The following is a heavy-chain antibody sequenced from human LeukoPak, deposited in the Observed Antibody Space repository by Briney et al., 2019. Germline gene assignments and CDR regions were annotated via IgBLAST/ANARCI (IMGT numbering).Heavy chain of an antibody. V-gene: IGHV4-59*01. CDR1: GGSISSYY. Sequence: SETLSLTCTVSGGSISSYYWSWIRQPPGKGLEWIGYIYYSGSTNYNPSLKSRVTISVDTSKNQFSLTLSSVTAADTAVYYCAREKTEDIVATIGWFDPWGQGTLVTVSS. CDR2: IYYSGST. D-gene: IGHD5-12*01. CDR3: AREKTEDIVATIGWFDP. J-gene: IGHJ5*02.